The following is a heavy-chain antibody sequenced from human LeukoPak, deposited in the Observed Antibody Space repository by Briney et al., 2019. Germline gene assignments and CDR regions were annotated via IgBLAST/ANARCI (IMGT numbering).Heavy chain of an antibody. CDR3: ASAYGGLFDY. CDR1: GFTFSSYE. Sequence: GGSLRPSCAASGFTFSSYEMDWVRQAPGKGLEWVSYISGSDNTIYYADSVKGRFTISRDNTKNSLYLQMNSLRAEDTAVYYCASAYGGLFDYWGQGTLVTVSS. J-gene: IGHJ4*02. CDR2: ISGSDNTI. V-gene: IGHV3-48*03. D-gene: IGHD3-16*01.